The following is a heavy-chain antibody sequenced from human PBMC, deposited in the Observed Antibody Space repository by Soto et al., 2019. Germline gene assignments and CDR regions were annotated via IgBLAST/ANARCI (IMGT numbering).Heavy chain of an antibody. CDR1: GFTFSSYA. Sequence: GGSLRLSCVASGFTFSSYALHWVRQAPGKGLEWVAVTSYDGSNKYYADSVEGRFTISRDNSKNTLYLQTSSLTTEDTAMYYCARDRGGYGPPDVWGQGTTVAVSS. D-gene: IGHD3-10*01. CDR3: ARDRGGYGPPDV. CDR2: TSYDGSNK. J-gene: IGHJ6*02. V-gene: IGHV3-30-3*01.